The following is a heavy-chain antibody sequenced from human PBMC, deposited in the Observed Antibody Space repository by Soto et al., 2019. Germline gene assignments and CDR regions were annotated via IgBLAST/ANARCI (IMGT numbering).Heavy chain of an antibody. CDR2: INTGDGDT. J-gene: IGHJ4*02. Sequence: QVQLVQSGAEVKRPGASVKISCKASGNTLTHYAMHWVRQAPGQSLEWMGWINTGDGDTKYSENFQGRVAITRDTPASKAALEVFNLNSEDTAVYSGVGYHSGCDLGNGGQRTLVIVSS. CDR1: GNTLTHYA. D-gene: IGHD3-10*01. CDR3: VGYHSGCDLGN. V-gene: IGHV1-3*04.